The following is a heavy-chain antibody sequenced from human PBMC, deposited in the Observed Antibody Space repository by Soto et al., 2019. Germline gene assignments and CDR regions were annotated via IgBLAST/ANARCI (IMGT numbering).Heavy chain of an antibody. Sequence: QVQLQESGPGLVKPSETLSLTCTVSGDSVTSRSYYWTWVRQPPGKGLEWIGYIYYSGNINYNPSLKSRFTISVDTSTNQFSLKLTSVTAADTAIYSCARGNIAASGTKFDPWGQRILVTVSS. D-gene: IGHD6-13*01. CDR3: ARGNIAASGTKFDP. CDR1: GDSVTSRSYY. J-gene: IGHJ5*02. V-gene: IGHV4-61*01. CDR2: IYYSGNI.